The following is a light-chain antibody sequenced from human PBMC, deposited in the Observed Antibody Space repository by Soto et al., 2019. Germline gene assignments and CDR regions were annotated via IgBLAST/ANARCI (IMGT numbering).Light chain of an antibody. V-gene: IGLV2-8*01. CDR3: TSYAGSNNFVV. CDR2: EVS. CDR1: SSDVGYYNY. Sequence: QSALTQPPSASGSPGQSVTISCTGTSSDVGYYNYVSWYQQYPGKAPKLLIYEVSKRPSGVPDRFSGSKSGNTASLTVSGLQAADEADYYCTSYAGSNNFVVFGGGTKLTVL. J-gene: IGLJ2*01.